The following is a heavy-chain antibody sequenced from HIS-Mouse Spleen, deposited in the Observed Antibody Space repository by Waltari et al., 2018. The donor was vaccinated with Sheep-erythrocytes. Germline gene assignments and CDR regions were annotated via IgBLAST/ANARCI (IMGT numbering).Heavy chain of an antibody. CDR3: ARPYSTTPWFDP. J-gene: IGHJ5*02. Sequence: QVQLVQSGAEVKKPGASVKVSCKASGYTFTGYYMHWVRQAPGQGLEWMGWLKPTSGGTNYAQKFQGRVTMTRDTSISTAYMELSRLRSDDTAVYYCARPYSTTPWFDPWGQGTLVTVSS. CDR2: LKPTSGGT. V-gene: IGHV1-2*02. CDR1: GYTFTGYY. D-gene: IGHD4-4*01.